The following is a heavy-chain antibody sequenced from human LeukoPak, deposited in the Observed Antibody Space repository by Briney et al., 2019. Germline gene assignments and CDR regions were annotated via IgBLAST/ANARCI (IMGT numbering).Heavy chain of an antibody. J-gene: IGHJ3*02. CDR1: GYTYTAYY. D-gene: IGHD4-17*01. Sequence: ASVKVSCKSSGYTYTAYYMHWVRQAPGQGLEWMGWINPNSGGTNYAQKFQGRVTMSRDTSIGTAYMELSRLRSDDTAIYYCARNRDGDYAYDALDIWGQGTLVTVSS. CDR3: ARNRDGDYAYDALDI. CDR2: INPNSGGT. V-gene: IGHV1-2*02.